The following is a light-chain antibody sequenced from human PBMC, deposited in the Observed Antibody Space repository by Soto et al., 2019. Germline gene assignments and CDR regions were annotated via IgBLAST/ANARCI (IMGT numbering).Light chain of an antibody. CDR3: SSYTYSSTYL. V-gene: IGLV2-14*03. Sequence: QSVLTQPASVSGSPGQSITISCTGTSSDVGGYNSVSWYQHHPGKAPKLMIYNVYNRPSGVFHRFSGSKSGSTASLTISGLPAEDEADYYCSSYTYSSTYLFGTGTKLTVL. CDR1: SSDVGGYNS. J-gene: IGLJ1*01. CDR2: NVY.